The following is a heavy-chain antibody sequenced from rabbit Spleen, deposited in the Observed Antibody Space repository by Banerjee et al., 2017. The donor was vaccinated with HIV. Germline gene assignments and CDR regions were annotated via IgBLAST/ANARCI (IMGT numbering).Heavy chain of an antibody. CDR2: IAGSSSGFT. CDR1: GFSFSTSDY. Sequence: QSLEESGGGLVKPGASLTLSCTASGFSFSTSDYMCWVRQAPGKGLEWISCIAGSSSGFTYSATWAKGRFTCSKTSSTTVTLQMTGLTVADTATYFCARDVGTYDYIDGVFNLWGPGTLVTVS. D-gene: IGHD6-1*01. J-gene: IGHJ4*01. V-gene: IGHV1S40*01. CDR3: ARDVGTYDYIDGVFNL.